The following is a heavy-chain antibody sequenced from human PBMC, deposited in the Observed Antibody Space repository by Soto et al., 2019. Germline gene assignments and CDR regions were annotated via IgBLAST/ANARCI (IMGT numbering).Heavy chain of an antibody. CDR3: AGGQTGGGWGYCFDY. J-gene: IGHJ4*02. Sequence: QVQLVQSGAEVKKPGSSVKVSCKASGGTFSSYAIDWVRQAPGQGLEWMGGIVPIYGTADYAQKFQGRVTITADESTSTAHIELSSLRAEATAVYSCAGGQTGGGWGYCFDYWGQGTLVTVSS. CDR2: IVPIYGTA. D-gene: IGHD3-16*01. V-gene: IGHV1-69*12. CDR1: GGTFSSYA.